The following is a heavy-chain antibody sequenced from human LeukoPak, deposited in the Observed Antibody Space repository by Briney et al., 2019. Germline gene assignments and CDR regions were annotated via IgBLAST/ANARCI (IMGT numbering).Heavy chain of an antibody. CDR2: ISGSSSYI. V-gene: IGHV3-21*04. CDR1: GFTFSSYS. Sequence: PGGSLRLSCAASGFTFSSYSMNWVRQAPGKGLEWVSSISGSSSYIYYADSVKGRFTISRDNAKNSLYLQMNSLRAEDTGVYYCAKGLRTGVGPYMGYHYYMDVWGKGATVTVSS. D-gene: IGHD3-16*01. J-gene: IGHJ6*03. CDR3: AKGLRTGVGPYMGYHYYMDV.